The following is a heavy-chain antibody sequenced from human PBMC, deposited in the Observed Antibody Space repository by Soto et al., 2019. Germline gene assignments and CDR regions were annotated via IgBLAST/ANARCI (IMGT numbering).Heavy chain of an antibody. J-gene: IGHJ3*02. Sequence: GGSLRLSCAASGFTSSSYAMSWVRQAPEKGLEWVSGISGSGGSTYYADSVKGRFTISRDNSKSTLYLQMNSLRAEDTAVYYCAKDRTITMIVVPHAFEIWARGTMVTVSS. CDR1: GFTSSSYA. D-gene: IGHD3-22*01. CDR2: ISGSGGST. V-gene: IGHV3-23*01. CDR3: AKDRTITMIVVPHAFEI.